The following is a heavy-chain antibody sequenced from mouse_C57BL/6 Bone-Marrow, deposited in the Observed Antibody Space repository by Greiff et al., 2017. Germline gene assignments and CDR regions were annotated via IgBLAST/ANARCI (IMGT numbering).Heavy chain of an antibody. CDR1: GYTFTSYW. J-gene: IGHJ4*01. CDR2: IDPSDSET. CDR3: ARGDSNYAMDY. D-gene: IGHD2-5*01. V-gene: IGHV1-52*01. Sequence: QVQLQQPGAELVRPGSSVKLSCKASGYTFTSYWMHWVKQRPIQGLEWIGNIDPSDSETHYNQKFKDKATLTVDKSSSTAYMQLSSLISEDSAVYYCARGDSNYAMDYWGQGTSVTVSS.